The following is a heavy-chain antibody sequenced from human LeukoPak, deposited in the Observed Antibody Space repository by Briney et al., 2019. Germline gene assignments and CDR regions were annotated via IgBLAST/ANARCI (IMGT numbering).Heavy chain of an antibody. J-gene: IGHJ6*03. CDR3: ARDVEGATGALYYYYMDV. CDR1: GLTFSDYY. Sequence: GGSLRLSCAASGLTFSDYYMSWIRQAPGKGLEWVSYISSSGSTIYYADSVKGRFTISRDNAKNSLYLQMNSLRAEDTAVYYCARDVEGATGALYYYYMDVWGKGTTVTVSS. CDR2: ISSSGSTI. V-gene: IGHV3-11*04. D-gene: IGHD2-21*01.